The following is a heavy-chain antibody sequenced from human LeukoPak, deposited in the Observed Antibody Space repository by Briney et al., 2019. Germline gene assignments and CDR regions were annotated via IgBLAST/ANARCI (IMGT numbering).Heavy chain of an antibody. CDR1: GGSFSGYY. V-gene: IGHV4-34*01. Sequence: SEPLSLTCAVYGGSFSGYYWSWLRQPPGKGLEWIGEINHSGSTNDNPSLKSRVTISVDTSKNQFSLKLSSVTAADTAVYYCARRYYYEIDIWVQGTMVTVSS. J-gene: IGHJ3*02. CDR3: ARRYYYEIDI. D-gene: IGHD3-22*01. CDR2: INHSGST.